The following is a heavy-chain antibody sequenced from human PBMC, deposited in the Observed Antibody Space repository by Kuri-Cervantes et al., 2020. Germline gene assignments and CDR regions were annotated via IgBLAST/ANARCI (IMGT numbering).Heavy chain of an antibody. CDR3: ARDQTSGYSYYYYYGMDV. V-gene: IGHV3-23*01. Sequence: GESLKISCAVSGFTFSSYAMTWVRQAPGKGLEWVSAISGSGGSTYHADSVKGRFTISRDNAKNSLYLQMNSLRAEDTAVYYCARDQTSGYSYYYYYGMDVWGQGTTVTVSS. D-gene: IGHD3-22*01. J-gene: IGHJ6*02. CDR2: ISGSGGST. CDR1: GFTFSSYA.